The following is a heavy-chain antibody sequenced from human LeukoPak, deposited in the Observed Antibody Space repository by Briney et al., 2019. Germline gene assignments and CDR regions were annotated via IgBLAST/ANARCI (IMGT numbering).Heavy chain of an antibody. J-gene: IGHJ4*02. Sequence: ASVKVSCKASGYTFTGYYMHWVRQAPGQGLEWMGGIIPIFGTANYAQKFQGRVTITTDESTSTAYMELSSLRSEDTAVYYCARGTQPGIPAAVGTFDYWAQGTLVTVSS. D-gene: IGHD2-2*01. CDR1: GYTFTGYY. CDR3: ARGTQPGIPAAVGTFDY. V-gene: IGHV1-69*05. CDR2: IIPIFGTA.